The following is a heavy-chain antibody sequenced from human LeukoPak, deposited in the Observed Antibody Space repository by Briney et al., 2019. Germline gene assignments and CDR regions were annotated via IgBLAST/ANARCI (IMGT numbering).Heavy chain of an antibody. CDR3: ARDHLRWELLTSLDY. CDR2: ISYDGSNK. J-gene: IGHJ4*02. Sequence: GGSLRLSCAASGFTFSSYAMHWVRQAPGKGLEWVAVISYDGSNKYYADSVKGRFTISRDNSKNTLYLQMNSLRAEDTAVYYCARDHLRWELLTSLDYWGQGTLVTVSS. D-gene: IGHD1-26*01. CDR1: GFTFSSYA. V-gene: IGHV3-30*04.